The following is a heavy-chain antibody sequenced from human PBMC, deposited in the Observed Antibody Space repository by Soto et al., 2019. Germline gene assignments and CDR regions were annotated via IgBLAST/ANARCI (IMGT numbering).Heavy chain of an antibody. CDR2: IWYDGSNK. CDR3: ARGAVAGNVCFDY. CDR1: GFTFSSYG. J-gene: IGHJ4*02. D-gene: IGHD6-19*01. V-gene: IGHV3-33*01. Sequence: PGGSLRLSCAASGFTFSSYGMHWVRQAPGKGLEWVAVIWYDGSNKYYADSVKGRFTISRDNSKNTLYLQMNSLRAEDTAVYYCARGAVAGNVCFDYWGQGTLVTVSS.